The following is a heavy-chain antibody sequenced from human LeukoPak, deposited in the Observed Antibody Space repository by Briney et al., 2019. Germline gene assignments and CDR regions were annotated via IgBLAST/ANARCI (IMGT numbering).Heavy chain of an antibody. CDR1: RFTFSSYG. CDR2: ISYDGSHK. J-gene: IGHJ6*02. V-gene: IGHV3-30*03. CDR3: SASRPHYGDYYGLDV. D-gene: IGHD4/OR15-4a*01. Sequence: GGSLRLSCAASRFTFSSYGMHWVRQAPGKGLEWVAVISYDGSHKYSADSVKGRFTISRDNSKNTLYLQMNSLRTEDTAVYFCSASRPHYGDYYGLDVWGQGTTVTVSS.